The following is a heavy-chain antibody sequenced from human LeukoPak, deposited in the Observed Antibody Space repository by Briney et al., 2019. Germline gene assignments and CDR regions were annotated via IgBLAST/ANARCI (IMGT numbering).Heavy chain of an antibody. CDR1: GYTFTGYY. J-gene: IGHJ6*03. CDR3: ARDLDAMTTVSRDKQKREYYYMDV. V-gene: IGHV1-2*06. D-gene: IGHD4-17*01. Sequence: ASVKLSCKASGYTFTGYYMHWVRQAPGQGLEWMGRINPNSGGTNYAQKFQGRVTMTRDTSISTAYMELSRLRSDDTAVYYCARDLDAMTTVSRDKQKREYYYMDVGGKGTTVTVSS. CDR2: INPNSGGT.